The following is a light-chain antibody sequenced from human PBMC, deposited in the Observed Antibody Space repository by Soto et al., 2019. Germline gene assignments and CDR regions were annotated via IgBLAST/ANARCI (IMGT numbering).Light chain of an antibody. CDR3: AAWDDSLSAVV. Sequence: QSVLTQPPSASGTPGQRVTISCSGSSSNIGSNYLYWYQHLPGTAPKLLISRNNQRPSGVPDRFSGSKSGTSASLAISELRSEDEADFYCAAWDDSLSAVVFGGRTKLTVL. J-gene: IGLJ2*01. CDR2: RNN. CDR1: SSNIGSNY. V-gene: IGLV1-47*01.